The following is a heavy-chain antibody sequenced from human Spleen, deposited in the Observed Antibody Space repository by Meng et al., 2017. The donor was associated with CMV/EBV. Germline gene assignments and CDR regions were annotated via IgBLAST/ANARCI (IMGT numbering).Heavy chain of an antibody. CDR2: IRYDGSNK. Sequence: GGSLRLSCAASGFTFSSYGMHWVRQAPGKGLEWVAFIRYDGSNKYYADSVKGRFTISRDNAMNSLYLQMDSLRAEDTAVYYCARDRPSSRLRGFDFWGQGTLVTVSS. CDR1: GFTFSSYG. V-gene: IGHV3-30*02. D-gene: IGHD6-6*01. J-gene: IGHJ4*02. CDR3: ARDRPSSRLRGFDF.